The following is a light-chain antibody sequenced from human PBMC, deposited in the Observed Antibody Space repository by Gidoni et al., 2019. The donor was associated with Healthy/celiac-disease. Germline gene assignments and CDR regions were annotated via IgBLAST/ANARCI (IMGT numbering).Light chain of an antibody. J-gene: IGLJ3*02. CDR3: SSYTSSSTRV. Sequence: QSALTQPASVSGSPGQSITISCTGTSRDVGGYTYVSWYQQHPGKAPKLMIYEVSNRPSGVPDRFSGSKSGNTASLTISGLQAEDEADYYCSSYTSSSTRVFGGGTKLTVL. V-gene: IGLV2-14*01. CDR1: SRDVGGYTY. CDR2: EVS.